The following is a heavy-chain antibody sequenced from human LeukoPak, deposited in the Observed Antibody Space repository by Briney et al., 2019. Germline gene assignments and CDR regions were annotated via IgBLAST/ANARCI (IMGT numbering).Heavy chain of an antibody. J-gene: IGHJ4*02. CDR3: ARASYGKYFFDY. D-gene: IGHD3-16*01. CDR2: IYTSGGT. CDR1: GDSISSGGYY. V-gene: IGHV4-61*02. Sequence: SQTLSLTCTVSGDSISSGGYYWSWIRQPAGKGLEWIGRIYTSGGTSYSPSLKSRGTISVDMSNNQFSLRLSSVTAADTAVYYCARASYGKYFFDYWGQGTLVTVSS.